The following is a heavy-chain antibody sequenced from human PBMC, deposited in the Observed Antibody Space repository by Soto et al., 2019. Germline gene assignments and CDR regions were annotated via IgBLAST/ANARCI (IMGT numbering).Heavy chain of an antibody. Sequence: QVQLVESGGGVVQPGRSLRLSCAASGFTFSSYGMHWVRQAPGKGLEWVAVIWYDGSNKYYADSVKGRFTISRDNSKNTLYLQMNSLRAEDTAVYYCARVDPPYGDYANDAFDIWGQGTMVTVSS. CDR2: IWYDGSNK. V-gene: IGHV3-33*01. CDR1: GFTFSSYG. D-gene: IGHD4-17*01. CDR3: ARVDPPYGDYANDAFDI. J-gene: IGHJ3*02.